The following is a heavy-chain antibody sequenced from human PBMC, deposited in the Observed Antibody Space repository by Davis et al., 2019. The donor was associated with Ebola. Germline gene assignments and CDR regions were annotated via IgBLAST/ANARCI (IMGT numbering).Heavy chain of an antibody. CDR1: GDSVSNNRAA. CDR3: TRDPPRDQSYDI. J-gene: IGHJ3*02. Sequence: HSQTLSLTCAISGDSVSNNRAAWNWIRQSPSRGLEWLGRTYYRSKWFFDYAESVKSRMAIDPDTSKNQFSLHLKSVSPEDTAVYYCTRDPPRDQSYDIWGQGTTVTVSS. V-gene: IGHV6-1*01. D-gene: IGHD3-10*01. CDR2: TYYRSKWFF.